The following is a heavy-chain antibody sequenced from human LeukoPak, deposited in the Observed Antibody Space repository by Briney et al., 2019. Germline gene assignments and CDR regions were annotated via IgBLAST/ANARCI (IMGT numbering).Heavy chain of an antibody. CDR3: AKAPVTSCRGAFCYPFDY. Sequence: AGGSLRLSCAASGFSFSNAWMSWVRQAPRKGLEWVSAMSSSDDGRYYAASVRGRFTISRDTSRSTLYLQMNSLRAEDAAVYYCAKAPVTSCRGAFCYPFDYWGQGTLVTVSS. D-gene: IGHD2-15*01. J-gene: IGHJ4*02. CDR1: GFSFSNAW. CDR2: MSSSDDGR. V-gene: IGHV3-23*01.